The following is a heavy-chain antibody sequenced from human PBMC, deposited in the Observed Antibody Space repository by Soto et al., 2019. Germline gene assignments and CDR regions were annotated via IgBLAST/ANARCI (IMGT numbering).Heavy chain of an antibody. D-gene: IGHD1-20*01. CDR1: GFTFRNYG. Sequence: GGSLRLSCTPSGFTFRNYGLHWVRQAPGKGLEWVALISYDGDNKYYTDSARGRFTVSRDNFKNTLFLQMDSLRPEDTAVYYCTRDPITPGYGMDVWGQGTTVTVSS. V-gene: IGHV3-30*03. CDR2: ISYDGDNK. CDR3: TRDPITPGYGMDV. J-gene: IGHJ6*02.